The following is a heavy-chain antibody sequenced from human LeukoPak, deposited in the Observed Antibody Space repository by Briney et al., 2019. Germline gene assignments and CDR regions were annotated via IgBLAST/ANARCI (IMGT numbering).Heavy chain of an antibody. CDR3: AKGSYYDSSGSFYFDY. J-gene: IGHJ4*02. V-gene: IGHV3-23*01. Sequence: GGSLRLSCAASGFTFSSYAMSWVRQAPGKGLEWVSGTSGSGDNTYYADSVKGRFTISRDNSKNTLYVQVNSLGTEDTAAYYCAKGSYYDSSGSFYFDYWGQGTLVTVSS. CDR1: GFTFSSYA. D-gene: IGHD3-22*01. CDR2: TSGSGDNT.